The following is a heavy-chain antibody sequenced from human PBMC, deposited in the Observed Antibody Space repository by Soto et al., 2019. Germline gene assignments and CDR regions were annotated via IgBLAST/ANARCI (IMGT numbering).Heavy chain of an antibody. Sequence: VQLVESGGGLVQPGGSLRLSCAASGFTFSSYSMNWVRQAPGKGLEWVSYISSSSSTIYYADSVKGRFTISRDNAKNSLYLQMNSLRAEDTAVYYCARDHFRVTTEFSYFDYWGQGTLVAVSS. CDR2: ISSSSSTI. J-gene: IGHJ4*02. CDR1: GFTFSSYS. CDR3: ARDHFRVTTEFSYFDY. D-gene: IGHD4-17*01. V-gene: IGHV3-48*01.